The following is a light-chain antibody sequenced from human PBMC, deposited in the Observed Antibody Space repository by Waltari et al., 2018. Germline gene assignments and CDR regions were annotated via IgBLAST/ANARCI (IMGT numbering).Light chain of an antibody. Sequence: QLVLTQSPSASASLGASVKLTCTLDSGHSSNIIAWLQQRPEKGPRYLMKVNSDGSHTTGDAVPDRFSGSSSGAERYLTISNVQSEDEADYYCQTGGHGTWVFGGGTTLTVL. V-gene: IGLV4-69*01. CDR2: VNSDGSH. J-gene: IGLJ3*02. CDR1: SGHSSNI. CDR3: QTGGHGTWV.